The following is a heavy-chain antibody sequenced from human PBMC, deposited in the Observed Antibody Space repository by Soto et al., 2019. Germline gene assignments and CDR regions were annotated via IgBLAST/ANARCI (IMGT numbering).Heavy chain of an antibody. V-gene: IGHV3-33*01. J-gene: IGHJ6*02. CDR2: IWYDGSNK. CDR1: GFTFSSYG. Sequence: PGGSLRLSCAASGFTFSSYGMHWVHQAPGKGLEWVAVIWYDGSNKYYADSVKGRFTISRDNSKNTLYLQMNSLRAEDTAVYYCARGPPKRGSGSFVSRSHSEEKYYYYYGMDVWGQGTTVTVSS. CDR3: ARGPPKRGSGSFVSRSHSEEKYYYYYGMDV. D-gene: IGHD3-10*01.